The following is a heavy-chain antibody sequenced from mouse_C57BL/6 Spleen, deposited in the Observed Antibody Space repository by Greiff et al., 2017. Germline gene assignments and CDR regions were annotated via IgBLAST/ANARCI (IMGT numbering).Heavy chain of an antibody. CDR2: IYPGEGDT. V-gene: IGHV1-82*01. CDR1: GFAFSSSW. J-gene: IGHJ2*01. Sequence: QVQLQQSGPELVKPGASVKISCKASGFAFSSSWMNWVKQRPGKGLEWIGRIYPGEGDTNYNGKFKGKATLTADKSSSTAYMQLSSLTSEDSAVYFCARWGNYFDYWGQGTTLTVSS. CDR3: ARWGNYFDY.